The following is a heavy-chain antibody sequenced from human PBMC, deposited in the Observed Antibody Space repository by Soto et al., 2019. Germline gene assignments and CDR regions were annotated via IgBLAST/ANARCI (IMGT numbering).Heavy chain of an antibody. J-gene: IGHJ4*02. D-gene: IGHD3-16*01. CDR1: GFTFSSYG. CDR2: ISYDGSNK. V-gene: IGHV3-30*18. CDR3: AKDLWGGEDSSPLDY. Sequence: QVQLVESGGGVVQPGRSLRLSCAASGFTFSSYGMHWVRQAPGKGLEWVAVISYDGSNKYYADSVKGRFTISRDNSKNTLYLQMNSLRAEDTAVYYCAKDLWGGEDSSPLDYWGQGTLVTVSS.